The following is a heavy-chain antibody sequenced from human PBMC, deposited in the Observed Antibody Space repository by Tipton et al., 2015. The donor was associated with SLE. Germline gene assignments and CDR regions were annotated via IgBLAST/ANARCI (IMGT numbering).Heavy chain of an antibody. CDR3: ARAGSSWYYFDY. Sequence: SLRLSCAASGFTFSSYDMHWVRQAPGKGLEWVAVISYDGSNKYYADSVKGRFTISRDNSKNTLYLQMNSLRAEDTAVYYCARAGSSWYYFDYWGQGTLVTVSS. CDR1: GFTFSSYD. CDR2: ISYDGSNK. D-gene: IGHD6-13*01. J-gene: IGHJ4*02. V-gene: IGHV3-30-3*01.